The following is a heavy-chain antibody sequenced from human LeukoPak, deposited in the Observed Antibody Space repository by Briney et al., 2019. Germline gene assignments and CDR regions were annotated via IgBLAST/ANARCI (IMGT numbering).Heavy chain of an antibody. Sequence: PSETLSLTCAVYGGSFSGYYWSWIRQPPGKGLEWIGEINHSGSTNYNPSLKSRVTISVDTSKNQFSLKLSSVTAADTAVYYCARRITMVRGVMWMWSPNWFDPWGQGTLVTVSS. CDR2: INHSGST. CDR1: GGSFSGYY. V-gene: IGHV4-34*01. J-gene: IGHJ5*02. CDR3: ARRITMVRGVMWMWSPNWFDP. D-gene: IGHD3-10*01.